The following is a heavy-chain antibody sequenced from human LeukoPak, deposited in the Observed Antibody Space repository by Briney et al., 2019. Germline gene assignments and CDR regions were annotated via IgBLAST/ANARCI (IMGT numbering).Heavy chain of an antibody. D-gene: IGHD3-22*01. Sequence: SETLSLTCTVSGGSISSGGYYWSWIRQHPGKGLEWIGYIYYSGSTYYNPSLKSRVTISVDTSKNQFSLKLSSVTAADTAVYYCARKGASSALPPTDWYFDLWGRGTLVTVSS. CDR1: GGSISSGGYY. V-gene: IGHV4-31*03. CDR2: IYYSGST. CDR3: ARKGASSALPPTDWYFDL. J-gene: IGHJ2*01.